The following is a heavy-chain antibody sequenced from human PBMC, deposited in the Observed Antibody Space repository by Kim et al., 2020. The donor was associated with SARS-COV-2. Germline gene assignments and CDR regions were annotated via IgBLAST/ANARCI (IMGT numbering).Heavy chain of an antibody. J-gene: IGHJ6*02. Sequence: ASVKVSCKAYGYIFTNYKIHWVRQAPGQGLEWMGIINPSGGSTRYAQKFQGRVTMTSATSTSTVNMELSSLRSEDTAVYFCARDHGSYGMDVWGQGTTVTVSS. CDR2: INPSGGST. CDR1: GYIFTNYK. V-gene: IGHV1-46*01. CDR3: ARDHGSYGMDV.